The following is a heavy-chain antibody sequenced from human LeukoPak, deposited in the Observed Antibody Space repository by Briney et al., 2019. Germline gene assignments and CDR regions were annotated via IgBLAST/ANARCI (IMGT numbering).Heavy chain of an antibody. CDR2: IKQDGSEK. CDR1: GFTVSSSY. CDR3: AAVFLVSYDSSGYYCFDY. V-gene: IGHV3-7*01. J-gene: IGHJ4*02. Sequence: GGSLRLSCAASGFTVSSSYMTWVRQAPGKGLEWVADIKQDGSEKYYVDSVKGRFTISRDNAKKSLYLQMNSLRAEDTAVYYCAAVFLVSYDSSGYYCFDYWGRGTLVTVSS. D-gene: IGHD3-22*01.